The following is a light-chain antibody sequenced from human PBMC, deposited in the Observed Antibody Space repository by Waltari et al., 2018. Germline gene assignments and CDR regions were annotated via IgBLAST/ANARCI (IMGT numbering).Light chain of an antibody. CDR3: CSYAGNYVWV. CDR1: SSDIGRYDI. CDR2: DVS. V-gene: IGLV2-23*02. Sequence: QSALTQPAAASGSPGQSVTISCTGASSDIGRYDIVFWYQQPPGHAPKLVISDVSKRPSGVSDRFSGSKSGDTASLTISGLQFEDEADYYCCSYAGNYVWVFGGGTRLTVL. J-gene: IGLJ3*02.